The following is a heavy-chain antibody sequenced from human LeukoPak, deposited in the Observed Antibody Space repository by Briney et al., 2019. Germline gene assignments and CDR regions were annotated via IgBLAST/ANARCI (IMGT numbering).Heavy chain of an antibody. CDR1: GFTFSSYS. V-gene: IGHV3-21*01. J-gene: IGHJ4*02. D-gene: IGHD6-13*01. CDR3: ARGPYISAAGVDY. Sequence: GVSLRLSCAASGFTFSSYSMNWVRQAPGKGLEWVSSISSSSSYIYYADSVKGRFTISRDNAKNSLYLQMNSLRAEGTAVYYCARGPYISAAGVDYWGQGTLVTVSS. CDR2: ISSSSSYI.